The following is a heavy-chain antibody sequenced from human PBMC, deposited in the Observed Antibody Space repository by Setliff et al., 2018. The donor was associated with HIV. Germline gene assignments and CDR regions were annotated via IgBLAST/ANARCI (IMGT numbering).Heavy chain of an antibody. V-gene: IGHV1-24*01. D-gene: IGHD3-22*01. CDR1: GYTLAEIS. CDR3: ATITFYYDSSGSQNKKSYFFDY. CDR2: VDPEDGEK. J-gene: IGHJ4*02. Sequence: ASVKVSCKVSGYTLAEISMHWVRQAPGKGLEWMGGVDPEDGEKVYAQRFQGTVTMTEDTSTDTAYMELTSLTSEDTAVYYCATITFYYDSSGSQNKKSYFFDYWGQGTLVTVSS.